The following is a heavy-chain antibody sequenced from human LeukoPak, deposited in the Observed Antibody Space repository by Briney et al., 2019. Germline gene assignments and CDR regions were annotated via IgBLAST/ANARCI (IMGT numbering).Heavy chain of an antibody. CDR3: ARDRVYDILTGYYYYYYYVDV. Sequence: ASVKLSCKASGYTFNGYYMHWVRQAPGQGLEWMGGINPNSDSTNYAQKFQGRVTMTGDTSNNTVYMELSRLRSDDTAVYYCARDRVYDILTGYYYYYYYVDVWGKGTTVTVSS. V-gene: IGHV1-2*02. J-gene: IGHJ6*03. D-gene: IGHD3-9*01. CDR1: GYTFNGYY. CDR2: INPNSDST.